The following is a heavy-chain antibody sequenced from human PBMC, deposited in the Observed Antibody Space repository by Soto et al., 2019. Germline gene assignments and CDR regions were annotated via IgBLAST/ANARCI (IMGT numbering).Heavy chain of an antibody. J-gene: IGHJ6*02. Sequence: SEALSLTCTVSGGSVSSDYWSWIRQPPGKGLEWIGYIYYSGSTNYNPSLKSRVTISVDTSKNQFSLKLSSVTAADTAVYYCARDHYYGMDVWGQGTTVTVSS. CDR1: GGSVSSDY. CDR3: ARDHYYGMDV. CDR2: IYYSGST. V-gene: IGHV4-59*02.